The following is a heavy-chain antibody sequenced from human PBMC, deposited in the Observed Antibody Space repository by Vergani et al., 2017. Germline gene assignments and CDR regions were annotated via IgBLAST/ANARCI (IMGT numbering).Heavy chain of an antibody. CDR1: GFTFSSYW. J-gene: IGHJ2*01. CDR3: AGSELFWYFDL. CDR2: IKRDGSEK. V-gene: IGHV3-7*03. D-gene: IGHD3-10*01. Sequence: EVQLVESGGGLVQPGGSLRLSCAASGFTFSSYWMSWVRQAPGKGLEWVANIKRDGSEKYYVDSVKGRFTISRDNAKNSLYLQMNSLRAEDTAVYYCAGSELFWYFDLWGRGTLVTVSS.